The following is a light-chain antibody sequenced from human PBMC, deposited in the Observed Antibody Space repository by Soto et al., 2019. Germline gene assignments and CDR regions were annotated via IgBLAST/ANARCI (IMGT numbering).Light chain of an antibody. V-gene: IGKV1-5*03. CDR2: KAS. CDR3: QQYNIYPRT. Sequence: DIQMTQSPSTLSASVGDRVTITCRASQSISSWLAWYQQKPGKAPKLLIYKASSLESGVPSRFSGSGSGTEFTLTISRLQPDDFATYYCQQYNIYPRTFCQGTKLE. CDR1: QSISSW. J-gene: IGKJ2*01.